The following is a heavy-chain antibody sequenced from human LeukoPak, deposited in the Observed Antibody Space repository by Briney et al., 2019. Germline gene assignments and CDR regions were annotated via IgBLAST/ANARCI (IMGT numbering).Heavy chain of an antibody. D-gene: IGHD5-18*01. V-gene: IGHV4-34*01. CDR3: ARPAYSYGPPGY. Sequence: PSETLSLTCAVYGGSFSGYYWSWIRQPPGKGLEWIGEINHSGSTNYNPSLKSRVTISVDTSKNQFSLKLSSVTAADTAVYYCARPAYSYGPPGYWGQGTLVTVSS. CDR2: INHSGST. J-gene: IGHJ4*02. CDR1: GGSFSGYY.